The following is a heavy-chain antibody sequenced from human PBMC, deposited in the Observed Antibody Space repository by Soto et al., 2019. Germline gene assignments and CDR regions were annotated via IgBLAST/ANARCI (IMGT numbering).Heavy chain of an antibody. CDR2: IHASSISNI. CDR3: ARDGTTGTANYHYAMDV. Sequence: LRLSCVASGFTLSSYHMDWVRQAPGKGLEWISYIHASSISNIYYADSVKGRFTISRDNAKNSLYLQMDSLRAEDTAVYYCARDGTTGTANYHYAMDVWGQGTTVTVSS. J-gene: IGHJ6*02. V-gene: IGHV3-48*03. D-gene: IGHD4-17*01. CDR1: GFTLSSYH.